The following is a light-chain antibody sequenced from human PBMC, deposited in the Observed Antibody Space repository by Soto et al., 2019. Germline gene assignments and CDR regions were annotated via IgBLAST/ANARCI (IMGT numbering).Light chain of an antibody. CDR3: ISYTSDDVRYV. Sequence: SALTQPASVSGTPGQSITISCTGSNSDGGIYDFVSWYQHHPGRAPKLIVSEVSHRPSGVSNRFSGSKSGNTASLTISRLQSEDEADYYCISYTSDDVRYVFGTGTKVTVL. J-gene: IGLJ1*01. V-gene: IGLV2-14*01. CDR1: NSDGGIYDF. CDR2: EVS.